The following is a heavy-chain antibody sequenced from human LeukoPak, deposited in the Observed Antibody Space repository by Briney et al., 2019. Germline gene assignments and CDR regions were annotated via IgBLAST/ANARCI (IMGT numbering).Heavy chain of an antibody. CDR3: ARGYHGSAATYFDT. V-gene: IGHV3-30-3*01. CDR1: GFSFSTNS. Sequence: GGSPRLSCAASGFSFSTNSMHWVRQAPGKGLEWVAGLSYDGSNQYYSDSVKGRFSVSRDNSNNTLYLQMHSLRPEDTALYYCARGYHGSAATYFDTWGQGTLVTVSS. D-gene: IGHD3-10*01. CDR2: LSYDGSNQ. J-gene: IGHJ4*02.